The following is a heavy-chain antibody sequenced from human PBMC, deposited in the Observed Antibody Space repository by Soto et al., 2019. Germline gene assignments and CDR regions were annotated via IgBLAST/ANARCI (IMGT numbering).Heavy chain of an antibody. CDR1: GGSLSSGGYY. CDR3: ARGPPDYCSGGSCYGWFDP. J-gene: IGHJ5*02. CDR2: IYYSGST. D-gene: IGHD2-15*01. Sequence: TLSLTCTVSGGSLSSGGYYWSWIRQHPGKGLEWIGYIYYSGSTYYNPSLKSRVTISVDTSKNQFSLKLSSVTAADTAVYYCARGPPDYCSGGSCYGWFDPWGQGTLVTVSS. V-gene: IGHV4-31*03.